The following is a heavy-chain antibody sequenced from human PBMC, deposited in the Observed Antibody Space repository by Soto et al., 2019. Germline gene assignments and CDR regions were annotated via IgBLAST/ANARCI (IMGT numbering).Heavy chain of an antibody. CDR2: ISSDDKT. D-gene: IGHD3-3*01. CDR1: GFIVSGIF. CDR3: ARDIFGGSYDFWH. J-gene: IGHJ4*02. Sequence: EVRLVESGGGLVQPGGSLRLSCAASGFIVSGIFMTWVRQVPGKGPEWVSTISSDDKTYYADSVRGRFTIFRDISKNTLFLQMNTLRAEDTAVYHCARDIFGGSYDFWHGGQGTLVTVSS. V-gene: IGHV3-66*01.